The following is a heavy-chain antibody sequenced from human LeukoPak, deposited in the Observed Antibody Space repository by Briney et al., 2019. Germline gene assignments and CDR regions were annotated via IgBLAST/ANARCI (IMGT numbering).Heavy chain of an antibody. V-gene: IGHV4-4*07. CDR2: LYNGGDT. J-gene: IGHJ3*02. CDR1: GASIGSFY. Sequence: RASETLSLTCTVSGASIGSFYWVWTRQPAGKGLELIGRLYNGGDTNYSPSLRSRVTMPVDTSKNQFSLKLKSVTAADTAVYCCARGVEASGVGFYAFDIWGQGTMVTVSS. D-gene: IGHD6-13*01. CDR3: ARGVEASGVGFYAFDI.